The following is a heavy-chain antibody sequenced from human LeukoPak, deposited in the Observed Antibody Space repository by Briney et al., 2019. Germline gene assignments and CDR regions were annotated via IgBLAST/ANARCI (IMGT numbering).Heavy chain of an antibody. J-gene: IGHJ5*02. CDR1: GFTFSSYSMN. V-gene: IGHV4-59*08. D-gene: IGHD2-21*01. CDR3: ARRDYRAWIDP. Sequence: GSLRLSCAASGFTFSSYSMNWVRQPPGKGLEWIGSVYYTGSIRYNTSLKSRVTISVDMSKNDLFLTLNSVTAADTAFYYCARRDYRAWIDPWGQGILVTVSP. CDR2: VYYTGSI.